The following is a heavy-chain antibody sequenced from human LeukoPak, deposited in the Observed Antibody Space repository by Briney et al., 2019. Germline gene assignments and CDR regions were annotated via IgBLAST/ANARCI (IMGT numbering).Heavy chain of an antibody. D-gene: IGHD6-19*01. J-gene: IGHJ4*02. Sequence: SETLSLTCTVSGGSISISSYYWGWIRQPPGKGLEWIGSIYYSGSTYYNPSLKSRVTISVDTSKNQFSLKLSSVTAADTAVYYCARHSSRIAVATYYFDYWGQGTLVTVSS. CDR2: IYYSGST. CDR3: ARHSSRIAVATYYFDY. V-gene: IGHV4-39*01. CDR1: GGSISISSYY.